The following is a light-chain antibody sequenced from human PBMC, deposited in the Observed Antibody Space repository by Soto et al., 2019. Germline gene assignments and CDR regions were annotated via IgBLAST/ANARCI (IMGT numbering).Light chain of an antibody. J-gene: IGKJ1*01. CDR3: QQYSRSPT. V-gene: IGKV3-20*01. Sequence: EIVLTQSPGTLSLSPGERATLSCRSSQSVSSSYLAWYQHNPGQAPRLLIYDVSSRATGIPDRFSGSASGTEFTLTISRLEPEDFAVYYCQQYSRSPTFGQGTKVEIK. CDR2: DVS. CDR1: QSVSSSY.